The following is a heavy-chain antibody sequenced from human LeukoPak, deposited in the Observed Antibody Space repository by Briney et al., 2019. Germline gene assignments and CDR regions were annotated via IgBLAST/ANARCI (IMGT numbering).Heavy chain of an antibody. CDR1: GFTFSSYA. J-gene: IGHJ4*02. D-gene: IGHD3-16*02. V-gene: IGHV3-30-3*01. CDR3: ARGLYDYVWGSYRTLDY. CDR2: ISYDGSNK. Sequence: GGSLRLSCAASGFTFSSYAVHWVRQAPGKGLEWVAVISYDGSNKYYADSVKGRFTISRDNSKNTLYLQMNSLRAEDAAVYYCARGLYDYVWGSYRTLDYWGQGTLVTVSS.